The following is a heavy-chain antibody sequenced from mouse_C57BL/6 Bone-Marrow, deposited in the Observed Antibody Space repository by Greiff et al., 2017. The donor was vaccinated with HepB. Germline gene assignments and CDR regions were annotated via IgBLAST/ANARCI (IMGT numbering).Heavy chain of an antibody. D-gene: IGHD2-5*01. J-gene: IGHJ4*01. Sequence: DVQLQESGAELVRPGASVKLSCTASGFNIKDYYMHWVKQRPEQGLEWIGRIDPEDGDTEYAPKFQGKATMTADTSSNTAYLQLSSLTSEDTAVYYCTPYYSNSSYAMDYWGQGTSVTVSS. CDR3: TPYYSNSSYAMDY. CDR2: IDPEDGDT. V-gene: IGHV14-1*01. CDR1: GFNIKDYY.